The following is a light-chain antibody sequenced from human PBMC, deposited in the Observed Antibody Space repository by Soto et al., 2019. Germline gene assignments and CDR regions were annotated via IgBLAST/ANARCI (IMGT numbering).Light chain of an antibody. J-gene: IGKJ2*01. CDR1: QSVGTN. V-gene: IGKV3-15*01. CDR2: GAS. CDR3: QQYNYWPFT. Sequence: EIVMTQSPATLSLSPGEGATLSCRASQSVGTNLAWYQRKPSQAPRLLIYGASTRATGIPARFSGSGSGTEFTLTISSLQSEDFAVYYCQQYNYWPFTFGQGTKLEIK.